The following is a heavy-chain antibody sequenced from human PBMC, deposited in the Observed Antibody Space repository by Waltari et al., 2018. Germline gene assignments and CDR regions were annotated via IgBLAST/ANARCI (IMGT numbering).Heavy chain of an antibody. V-gene: IGHV5-51*01. CDR2: IYPGDSDT. D-gene: IGHD2-8*01. CDR1: GYRFTSSC. CDR3: ASTMVDAFDI. J-gene: IGHJ3*02. Sequence: EVQLVQSGAEVKKTGESLKISRKGSGYRFTSSCNGWVRQMPGKGLEWMGIIYPGDSDTRYSPSFQGQVTISADKSISTAYLQWSSLKASDTAMYYCASTMVDAFDIWGQGTMVTVSS.